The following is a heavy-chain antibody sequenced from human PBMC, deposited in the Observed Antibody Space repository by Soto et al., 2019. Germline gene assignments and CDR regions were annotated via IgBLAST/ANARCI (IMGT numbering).Heavy chain of an antibody. V-gene: IGHV3-21*01. D-gene: IGHD1-26*01. CDR1: GFTFSSYS. CDR2: ISSSSSYI. Sequence: PGGSLRLSCAASGFTFSSYSMNWVRQAPGKGLEWVSSISSSSSYIYYADSVKGRFTISRDSAKNSLYLQMNSLRAEDTAVYYCAREPASHYAFDIWGQGTMVTVSS. CDR3: AREPASHYAFDI. J-gene: IGHJ3*02.